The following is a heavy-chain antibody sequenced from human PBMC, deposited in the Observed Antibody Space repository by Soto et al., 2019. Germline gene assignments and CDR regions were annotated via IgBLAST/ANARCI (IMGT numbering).Heavy chain of an antibody. CDR2: IYYSGST. CDR1: GGSISSSSYY. J-gene: IGHJ6*02. CDR3: AVDYYDSSGYNLYYYGMDV. V-gene: IGHV4-39*01. Sequence: SETLSLTCTVSGGSISSSSYYWGWIRQPPGKGLEWIGSIYYSGSTYYNPSLKSRVTISVDTSKNQFSLKLSSVTAADTAVYYCAVDYYDSSGYNLYYYGMDVWGQGTTVNVSS. D-gene: IGHD3-22*01.